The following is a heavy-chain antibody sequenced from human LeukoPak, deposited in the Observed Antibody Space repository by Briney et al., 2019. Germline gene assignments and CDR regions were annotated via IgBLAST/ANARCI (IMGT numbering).Heavy chain of an antibody. D-gene: IGHD5-18*01. J-gene: IGHJ4*02. V-gene: IGHV1-69*13. CDR1: GGTFSSYA. Sequence: SVKVSCKASGGTFSSYAISWVRQAPGQGLEWMGGIIPIFGTANYAQKFQGRVTITADESTSTGYMELSSLRSEDTAVYYCASKRGYGYGLDYWGQGTLVTVSS. CDR3: ASKRGYGYGLDY. CDR2: IIPIFGTA.